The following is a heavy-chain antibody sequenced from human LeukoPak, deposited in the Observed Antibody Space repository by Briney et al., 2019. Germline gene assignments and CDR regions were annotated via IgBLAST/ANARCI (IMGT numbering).Heavy chain of an antibody. Sequence: PGRSLRLSCAASGFTFDDYAMHWVRQAPGKGLEWVSGISWNSGSIGYADSVKGRFAISRDNAKNSLYLQMNSLRAEDTALYYCAKYSVGSELQNAFDIWGQGTMVTVSS. CDR2: ISWNSGSI. D-gene: IGHD1-7*01. J-gene: IGHJ3*02. CDR3: AKYSVGSELQNAFDI. CDR1: GFTFDDYA. V-gene: IGHV3-9*01.